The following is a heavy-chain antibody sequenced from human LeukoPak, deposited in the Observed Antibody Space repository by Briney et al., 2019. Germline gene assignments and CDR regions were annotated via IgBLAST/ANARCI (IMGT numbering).Heavy chain of an antibody. J-gene: IGHJ4*02. CDR1: GGTFSSYA. D-gene: IGHD6-19*01. CDR3: ARGTRIAVAGTLDY. V-gene: IGHV1-69*04. CDR2: IIPILGIA. Sequence: ASVKVSCKASGGTFSSYAISWVRQAPGQGLEWMGRIIPILGIANYAQKFQGRVTITADKSTSTAYMELSSLRSEDTAVYYCARGTRIAVAGTLDYWGQGTLVTVSS.